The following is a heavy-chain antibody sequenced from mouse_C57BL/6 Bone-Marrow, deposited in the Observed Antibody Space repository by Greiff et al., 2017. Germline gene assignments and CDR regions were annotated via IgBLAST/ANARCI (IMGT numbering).Heavy chain of an antibody. CDR1: GYTFTSYG. CDR2: IYPRDGST. J-gene: IGHJ4*01. CDR3: ARRGYYYGSSYAMDY. D-gene: IGHD1-1*01. Sequence: VQLQQSGAELARPGASVKLSYKASGYTFTSYGINWVKQRPGQGLEWIGWIYPRDGSTKYNEKFKGKATLTVATSSSTAYMELHSLTSEDSAVYFCARRGYYYGSSYAMDYWGQGTSVTVSS. V-gene: IGHV1-85*01.